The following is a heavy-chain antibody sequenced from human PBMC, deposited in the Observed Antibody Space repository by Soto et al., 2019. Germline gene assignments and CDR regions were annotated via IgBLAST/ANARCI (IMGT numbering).Heavy chain of an antibody. J-gene: IGHJ4*02. Sequence: GESLNISCTASGYRFSNYCIGWVRQMPGKGLEWMGIIYPGDSESTYSPSFQGQVTISVDKSISTAYLQWSSLRASDTAIYYCATRSDYYYYFDYWGQGTLVTVSS. V-gene: IGHV5-51*01. CDR1: GYRFSNYC. CDR2: IYPGDSES. D-gene: IGHD3-22*01. CDR3: ATRSDYYYYFDY.